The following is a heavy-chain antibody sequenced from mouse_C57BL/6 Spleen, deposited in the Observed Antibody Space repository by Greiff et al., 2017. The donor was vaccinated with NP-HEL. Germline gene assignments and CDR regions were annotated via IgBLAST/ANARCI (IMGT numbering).Heavy chain of an antibody. V-gene: IGHV14-2*01. Sequence: EVKLQESGAELVKPGASVKLSCTASGFNIKDYYMHWVKQRTEQGLEWIGRIDPEDGETKYAPKFQGKATITADTSSNTAYLQLSSLTSEDTAVYYCARYGGNGYDENFDYWGQGTTLTVSS. J-gene: IGHJ2*01. CDR1: GFNIKDYY. CDR3: ARYGGNGYDENFDY. CDR2: IDPEDGET. D-gene: IGHD2-2*01.